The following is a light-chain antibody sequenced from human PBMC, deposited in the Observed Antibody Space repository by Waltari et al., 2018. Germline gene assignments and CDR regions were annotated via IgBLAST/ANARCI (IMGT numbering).Light chain of an antibody. CDR3: QQYDNWPGT. V-gene: IGKV3-15*01. Sequence: ETVMTQSPATLSVSPGERASLSCRASQNVNNNLAWYQQKPGQVPRLLIYDASTRATGIPARFSGSWSGTEFTLTISSLQSEDFAVYYCQQYDNWPGTFGHGTKVEIK. J-gene: IGKJ1*01. CDR2: DAS. CDR1: QNVNNN.